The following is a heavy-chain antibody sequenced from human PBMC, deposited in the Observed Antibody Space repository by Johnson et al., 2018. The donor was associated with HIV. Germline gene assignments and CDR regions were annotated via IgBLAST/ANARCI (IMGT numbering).Heavy chain of an antibody. D-gene: IGHD5-24*01. Sequence: QVQLVESGGGVVQPGGSLRLSCAASGFTFSSYAMHWVRQAPGKGLEWVALVSFDGINKYYADSVKGRFTISRDNSKNTLYLQMNSLRAEDTAVYYCARGRERGMFDIWGQGTMVTVSS. CDR3: ARGRERGMFDI. V-gene: IGHV3-30*04. CDR2: VSFDGINK. J-gene: IGHJ3*02. CDR1: GFTFSSYA.